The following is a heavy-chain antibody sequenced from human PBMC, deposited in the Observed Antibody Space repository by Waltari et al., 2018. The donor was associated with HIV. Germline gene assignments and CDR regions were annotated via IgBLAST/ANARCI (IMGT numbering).Heavy chain of an antibody. D-gene: IGHD3-9*01. Sequence: VRLVESGGGVIRPGGSLRLSCKMYGFIFSYFGFTGVRQAPGRGLEWRAFLLYDESDESYMDSGNAGFIVSRGNSSDTLILQMNSLRLDGTAIYFCAKDFKPCGLDPSYIDAWGQGTLVTVSS. CDR3: AKDFKPCGLDPSYIDA. CDR2: LLYDESDE. J-gene: IGHJ1*01. CDR1: GFIFSYFG. V-gene: IGHV3-30*02.